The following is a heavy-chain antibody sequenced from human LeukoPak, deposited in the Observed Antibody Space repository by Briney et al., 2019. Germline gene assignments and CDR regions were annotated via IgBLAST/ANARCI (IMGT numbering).Heavy chain of an antibody. CDR3: ARGFDPHGDRTLFGN. CDR2: IYYSGST. CDR1: GGSFSDYY. V-gene: IGHV4-31*11. J-gene: IGHJ4*02. Sequence: SETLSLTCAVYGGSFSDYYWSWIRQHPGKGLEWIGYIYYSGSTYYNPSLKSRVTISVDTSKNQFSLKLSSVTAADTAVYYCARGFDPHGDRTLFGNWGQGTLVTVSS. D-gene: IGHD4-17*01.